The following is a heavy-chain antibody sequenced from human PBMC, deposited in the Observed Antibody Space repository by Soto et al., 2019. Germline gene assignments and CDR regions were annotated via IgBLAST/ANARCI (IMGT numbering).Heavy chain of an antibody. CDR1: GFTFSDYY. CDR2: ISSSSSYT. J-gene: IGHJ4*02. V-gene: IGHV3-11*05. CDR3: ARAYYYGSGTLPPGY. D-gene: IGHD3-10*01. Sequence: QVQLVESGGGLVKPGGSLRLSSAASGFTFSDYYMSWIRQAPGKGLEWVAYISSSSSYTNYADSVKGRFTISRDNAKNALYLQMNSLRAEDTAVYYCARAYYYGSGTLPPGYWGQGTLVTVSS.